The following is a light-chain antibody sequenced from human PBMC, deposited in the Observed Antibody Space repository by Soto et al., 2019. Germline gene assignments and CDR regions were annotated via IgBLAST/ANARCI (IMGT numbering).Light chain of an antibody. J-gene: IGKJ4*01. CDR2: GAS. V-gene: IGKV3-15*01. CDR1: QSITTN. CDR3: HQYNDWPPLT. Sequence: EKVLTQSPVTLSVSLGERATLSCRASQSITTNLAWYQQKPGQAPRLLIFGASNRATGIPARFSGSGSGTEFSLTISCLQSEYSAIYFCHQYNDWPPLTFGGGTKVEI.